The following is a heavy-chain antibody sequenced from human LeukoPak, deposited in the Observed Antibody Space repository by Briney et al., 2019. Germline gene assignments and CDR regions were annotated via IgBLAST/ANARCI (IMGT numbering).Heavy chain of an antibody. CDR1: GYTFTGYY. CDR2: INPNSGGT. D-gene: IGHD6-13*01. J-gene: IGHJ6*03. Sequence: ASVKVSCKASGYTFTGYYMHWARQAPGQGLEWMGWINPNSGGTNYAQKFQGRVTMTRDTSISTAYMELSRLRSDDTAVYYCARSLEYSSSWYLNDYYYYYYMDVWGKGTTVTVSS. CDR3: ARSLEYSSSWYLNDYYYYYYMDV. V-gene: IGHV1-2*02.